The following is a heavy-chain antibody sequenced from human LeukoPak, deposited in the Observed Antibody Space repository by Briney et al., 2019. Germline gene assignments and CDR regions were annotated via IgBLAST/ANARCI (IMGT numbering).Heavy chain of an antibody. Sequence: GGSLRLSCVASGFTFSDSWMHWVRQAPGKGLEWVANINQDVSEIYYVDSVQGRFAISRDNARSSLYLQMNSLRAEDTAVYYCVRGAGFITDYWGQGTLVTVSS. D-gene: IGHD3-9*01. V-gene: IGHV3-7*01. CDR2: INQDVSEI. J-gene: IGHJ4*02. CDR1: GFTFSDSW. CDR3: VRGAGFITDY.